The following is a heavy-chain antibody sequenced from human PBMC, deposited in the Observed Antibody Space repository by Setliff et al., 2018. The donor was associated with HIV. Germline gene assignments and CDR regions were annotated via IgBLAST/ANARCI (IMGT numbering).Heavy chain of an antibody. CDR2: ISAGNGNT. CDR1: AYSFTDYF. CDR3: ARHDGLRSVHGAFDI. V-gene: IGHV1-3*01. D-gene: IGHD4-17*01. J-gene: IGHJ3*02. Sequence: ASVKVSCKASAYSFTDYFIHWVRQAPGQGLEWMGWISAGNGNTKYSQKFQGRVTITRDTSASTAYMELRSLRTDDTAVYYCARHDGLRSVHGAFDIWGQGTMVTVSS.